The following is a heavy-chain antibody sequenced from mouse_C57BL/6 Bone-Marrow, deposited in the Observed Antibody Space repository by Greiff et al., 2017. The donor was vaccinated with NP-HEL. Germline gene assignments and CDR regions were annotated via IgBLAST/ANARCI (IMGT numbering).Heavy chain of an antibody. V-gene: IGHV1-69*01. Sequence: QVQLQQPGAELVMPGASVKLSCKASGYTFTSYWMHWVKQRPGQGLEWIGEIDPSDSYTNYNQQFKGKSTLTVDKSSSTAYMQLSSLTSEDSAVYYCARGGPYFYAMDYWGQGTSVTVSS. J-gene: IGHJ4*01. CDR3: ARGGPYFYAMDY. CDR2: IDPSDSYT. CDR1: GYTFTSYW.